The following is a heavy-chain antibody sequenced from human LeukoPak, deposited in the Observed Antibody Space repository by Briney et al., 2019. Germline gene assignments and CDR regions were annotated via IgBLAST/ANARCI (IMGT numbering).Heavy chain of an antibody. D-gene: IGHD5-24*01. CDR3: ARDVDGYNCFDYYYMDV. J-gene: IGHJ6*03. CDR2: VKQDGSGK. Sequence: GGSLRLSCAASGFTFSSYWMSWVCQAPGKGLEWVANVKQDGSGKYYVDSVKGRYTISRDNAKNSLYLQMNSLRAEDTAVYYCARDVDGYNCFDYYYMDVWGKGTTVTVSS. V-gene: IGHV3-7*01. CDR1: GFTFSSYW.